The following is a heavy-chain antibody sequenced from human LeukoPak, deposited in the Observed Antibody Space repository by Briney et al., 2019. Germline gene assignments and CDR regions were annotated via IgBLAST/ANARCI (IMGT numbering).Heavy chain of an antibody. CDR1: GVPSSSTTLY. V-gene: IGHV4-39*01. J-gene: IGHJ3*02. Sequence: PSETLALTCSVSGVPSSSTTLYLGLSHPPPGKGLEWIGSINYCGGTSYNPSLKSPLTISRDTTKNQFSLKGSSVTAADTAIYYCARYQGGTMFDIWGQGTQVTVSS. CDR2: INYCGGT. D-gene: IGHD3-10*01. CDR3: ARYQGGTMFDI.